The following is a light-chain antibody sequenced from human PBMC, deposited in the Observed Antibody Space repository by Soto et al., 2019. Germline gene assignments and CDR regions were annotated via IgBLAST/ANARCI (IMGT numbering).Light chain of an antibody. Sequence: DIQMTQSPSSLSASVGDRVTITCRASQSISSYLNWYQQKPGKAPKLLIYAASSLQSGVPSRFSGSGSGTDFTLTISSLQPEDFATYYCQQSYSTPRTSGQGTSWRSN. CDR2: AAS. V-gene: IGKV1-39*01. CDR3: QQSYSTPRT. J-gene: IGKJ2*01. CDR1: QSISSY.